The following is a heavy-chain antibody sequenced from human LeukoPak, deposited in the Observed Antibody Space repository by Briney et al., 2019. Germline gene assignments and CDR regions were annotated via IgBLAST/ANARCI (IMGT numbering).Heavy chain of an antibody. D-gene: IGHD6-19*01. CDR3: ARVGSGWYGGAFDI. CDR1: GFTFSSYE. V-gene: IGHV3-48*03. J-gene: IGHJ3*02. CDR2: ISSSGSTI. Sequence: GGSLRLSCAASGFTFSSYEMNWVRQAPGKGLEWVSYISSSGSTIYYADSVKGRFTISRDNAKNSLYLQMNSLRAEDTAVHYCARVGSGWYGGAFDIWGQGTMVTVSS.